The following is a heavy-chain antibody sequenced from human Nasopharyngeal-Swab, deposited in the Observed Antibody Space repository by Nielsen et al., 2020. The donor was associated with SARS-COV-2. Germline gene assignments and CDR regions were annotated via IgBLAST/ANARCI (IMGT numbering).Heavy chain of an antibody. V-gene: IGHV4-34*01. Sequence: WIRQPPGKGLEWIGEINHGGSTNYNPSLKSRVTISVDTSKNQFSLKLSSVTAADTAVYYCARRGYPATDYWGQGTLVTVSS. CDR2: INHGGST. CDR3: ARRGYPATDY. J-gene: IGHJ4*02. D-gene: IGHD3-22*01.